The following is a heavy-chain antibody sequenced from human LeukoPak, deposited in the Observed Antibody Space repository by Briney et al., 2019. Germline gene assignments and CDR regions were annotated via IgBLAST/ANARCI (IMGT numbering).Heavy chain of an antibody. D-gene: IGHD3-3*01. CDR1: GGSISSSSYY. Sequence: SETLSLTCTVSGGSISSSSYYWGWIRQPPGKGLEWIGSIYYSGSTYYNPSLKSRVTISVDTSKNQFSLKLSSVTAADTAVYYCARHHTLGTIFGVVIKVFDYWGQGTLVTVSS. V-gene: IGHV4-39*01. J-gene: IGHJ4*02. CDR2: IYYSGST. CDR3: ARHHTLGTIFGVVIKVFDY.